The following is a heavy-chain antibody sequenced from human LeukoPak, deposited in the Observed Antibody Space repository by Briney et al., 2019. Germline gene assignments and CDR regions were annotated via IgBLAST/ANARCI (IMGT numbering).Heavy chain of an antibody. CDR1: GFTFGDYA. V-gene: IGHV3-49*04. CDR2: IRSEAYGGTI. Sequence: GGSLRLSCTASGFTFGDYAMSWVRQAPGKGLEWVGFIRSEAYGGTIEYAPSVRGRFTISRDDSKSIAYLQMNSLKSDDTAVYYCATPSYYYDTSGYYYRPFDYWGQGTLVTVSS. CDR3: ATPSYYYDTSGYYYRPFDY. J-gene: IGHJ4*02. D-gene: IGHD3-22*01.